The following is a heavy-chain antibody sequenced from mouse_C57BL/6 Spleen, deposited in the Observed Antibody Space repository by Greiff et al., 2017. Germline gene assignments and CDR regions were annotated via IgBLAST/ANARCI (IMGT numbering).Heavy chain of an antibody. V-gene: IGHV1-55*01. D-gene: IGHD1-1*01. Sequence: VQLQQPGAELVKPGASVKMSCKASGYTFTSYWITWVKQRPGQGLEWIGDIYPGSGSTNYNEKFKSKATLTVDTSSSTAYMQLSSLTSEDAAVYDCARAPFITTVVATPFDYWGQGTTLTVSS. CDR3: ARAPFITTVVATPFDY. CDR2: IYPGSGST. J-gene: IGHJ2*01. CDR1: GYTFTSYW.